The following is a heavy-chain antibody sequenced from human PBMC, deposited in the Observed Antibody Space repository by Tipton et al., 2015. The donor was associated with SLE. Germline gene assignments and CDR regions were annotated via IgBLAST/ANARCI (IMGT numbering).Heavy chain of an antibody. CDR3: ARGNASSGFYWYFDL. D-gene: IGHD6-19*01. Sequence: SLRLSCAASGFTFDDYAMHWVRQAPGKGLEWVSGISWNSGSIGYADSVKGRFTVSRDNAKNSLHLQMNSLRAEDTALYYCARGNASSGFYWYFDLWGRGILVTVSS. V-gene: IGHV3-9*01. J-gene: IGHJ2*01. CDR1: GFTFDDYA. CDR2: ISWNSGSI.